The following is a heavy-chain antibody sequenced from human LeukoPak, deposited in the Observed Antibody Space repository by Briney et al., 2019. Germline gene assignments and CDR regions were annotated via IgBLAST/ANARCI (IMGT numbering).Heavy chain of an antibody. CDR2: ISWNSGSI. V-gene: IGHV3-9*01. Sequence: GGSLRLSCAASGFTFDDYAMHWVRQAPGKGLEWVSGISWNSGSIGYADSVKGRFTISRDKAKNSLYLQMNSLRAEDTALYYCAKVLAQTDAFDIWGQGTMVTVSS. D-gene: IGHD2-15*01. CDR3: AKVLAQTDAFDI. J-gene: IGHJ3*02. CDR1: GFTFDDYA.